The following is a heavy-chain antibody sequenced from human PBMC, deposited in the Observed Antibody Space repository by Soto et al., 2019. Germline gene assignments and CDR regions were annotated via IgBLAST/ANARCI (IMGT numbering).Heavy chain of an antibody. CDR2: ISTSGTT. CDR3: AREAGPDRWFDP. CDR1: GASISNYF. Sequence: SETLSLTCTVSGASISNYFWTWIRQPAGKALDWIGRISTSGTTNYNPSLKSRVTMSVDTSKNHFSLNLSSVTAADTAVYYCAREAGPDRWFDPWGQGTLVTVSS. D-gene: IGHD6-19*01. V-gene: IGHV4-4*07. J-gene: IGHJ5*02.